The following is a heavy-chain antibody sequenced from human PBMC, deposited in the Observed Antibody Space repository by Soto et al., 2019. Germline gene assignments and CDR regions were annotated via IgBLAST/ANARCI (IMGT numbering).Heavy chain of an antibody. CDR1: RFTFNSYA. V-gene: IGHV3-48*01. CDR3: ARDKGSSNWHSFDY. CDR2: ISSSSSTI. J-gene: IGHJ4*02. D-gene: IGHD2-2*01. Sequence: QPGGSPRLSCAASRFTFNSYAMSWVRQAPGKGLEWVSYISSSSSTIFYTDSVKGRFTTSRDNAKNSLYLQMNSLRAEDTAVYYCARDKGSSNWHSFDYWGQGTLVTVSS.